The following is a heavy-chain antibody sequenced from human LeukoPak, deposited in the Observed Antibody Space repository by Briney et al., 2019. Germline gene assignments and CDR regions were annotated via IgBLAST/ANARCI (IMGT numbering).Heavy chain of an antibody. V-gene: IGHV3-7*05. D-gene: IGHD5-24*01. CDR2: IKEDGGDK. CDR3: ARDIGYNTFDY. Sequence: PGGSLRLSCAASGFTFSSYWMSWVRQAPGKGLEWVANIKEDGGDKNFVDPLKGGLTISGDNAKNLMYLQMHSLRSEDTAVYYCARDIGYNTFDYRVQGTLVTVSS. CDR1: GFTFSSYW. J-gene: IGHJ4*02.